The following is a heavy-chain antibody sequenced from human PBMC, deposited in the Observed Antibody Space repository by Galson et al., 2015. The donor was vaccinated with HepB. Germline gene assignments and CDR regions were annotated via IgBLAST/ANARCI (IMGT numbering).Heavy chain of an antibody. D-gene: IGHD1-26*01. Sequence: SVKVSCKASGGTFSSYAISWARQAPGQGLEWMGGIIPIFGTANYAQKFQGRVTITADESTSTAYMELSSLRSEDTAVYYCARDRTERVDYYYYYGMDVWGQGTTVTVSS. CDR3: ARDRTERVDYYYYYGMDV. CDR1: GGTFSSYA. V-gene: IGHV1-69*13. CDR2: IIPIFGTA. J-gene: IGHJ6*02.